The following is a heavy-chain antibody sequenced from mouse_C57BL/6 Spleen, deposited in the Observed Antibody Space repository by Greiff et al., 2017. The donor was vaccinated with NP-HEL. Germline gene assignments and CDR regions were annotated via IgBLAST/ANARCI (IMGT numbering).Heavy chain of an antibody. CDR1: GYTFTSYW. CDR2: IYPSDSET. V-gene: IGHV1-61*01. D-gene: IGHD2-5*01. Sequence: QVQLQQPGAELVRPGSSVKLSCKASGYTFTSYWMDWVKQRPGQGLEWIGNIYPSDSETHYNQKFKDKATLTVDKSSSTAYMQLSSLTSEDSAVYDCARSEDYSNFYAMDYWGQGTSVTVSS. CDR3: ARSEDYSNFYAMDY. J-gene: IGHJ4*01.